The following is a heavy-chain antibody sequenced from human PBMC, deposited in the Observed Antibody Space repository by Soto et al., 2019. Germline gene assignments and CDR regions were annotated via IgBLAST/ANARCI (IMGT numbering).Heavy chain of an antibody. Sequence: QVQLVQSGAEVKTPGSSLKVSCKVSGSRFSNYVISWVRQAPGRGLEWLGRIIPIFNSTKYAQNFQGRVTNTADKSTSTASLELSSLRSDDTAVYYCAREGRGKKAGYNGLVSLGYWGQGTLVTVSS. CDR1: GSRFSNYV. CDR3: AREGRGKKAGYNGLVSLGY. D-gene: IGHD2-2*02. V-gene: IGHV1-69*06. J-gene: IGHJ4*02. CDR2: IIPIFNST.